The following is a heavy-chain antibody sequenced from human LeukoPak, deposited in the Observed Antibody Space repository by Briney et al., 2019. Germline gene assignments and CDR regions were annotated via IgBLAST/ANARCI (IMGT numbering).Heavy chain of an antibody. V-gene: IGHV3-21*01. CDR2: ISSSSSFI. Sequence: GGSLILSCAASSFTFSSYSMNWVRQAPGKGLEWVSSISSSSSFIYYADSVRGRLTISRDNAKNSLYLQMNSLRAEDTAVYYCAKLEEGSGSYYPFDYWGQGTLVTVSS. CDR3: AKLEEGSGSYYPFDY. J-gene: IGHJ4*02. D-gene: IGHD1-26*01. CDR1: SFTFSSYS.